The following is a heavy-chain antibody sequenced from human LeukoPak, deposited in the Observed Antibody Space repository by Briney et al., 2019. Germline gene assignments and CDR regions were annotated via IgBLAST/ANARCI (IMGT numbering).Heavy chain of an antibody. D-gene: IGHD3-3*01. J-gene: IGHJ3*02. Sequence: GGSLRLSCAASGFTFSSYAMHWVRQAPGKGLEWVAVISYDGSNKYYADSVKGRFTISRDNSKNTLYLQMNCLRAEDTAVYYCARDSASRTTYYDSWSGPIYHDAFDIWGQGTMVTVSS. V-gene: IGHV3-30-3*01. CDR3: ARDSASRTTYYDSWSGPIYHDAFDI. CDR2: ISYDGSNK. CDR1: GFTFSSYA.